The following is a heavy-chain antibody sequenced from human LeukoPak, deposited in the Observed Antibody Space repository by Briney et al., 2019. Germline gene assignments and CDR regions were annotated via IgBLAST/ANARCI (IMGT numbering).Heavy chain of an antibody. V-gene: IGHV4-39*01. D-gene: IGHD3-16*02. CDR2: IYYSGST. J-gene: IGHJ4*02. CDR3: ASNPSILGELSSFDY. CDR1: GGSISSSSYY. Sequence: ASETLSLTCTVSGGSISSSSYYWGWIRQPPGKGLEWIGSIYYSGSTYYNPSLKSRVTISVDTSKNQFSLKLSSVTATDTAVYYCASNPSILGELSSFDYWGQGTLVTVSS.